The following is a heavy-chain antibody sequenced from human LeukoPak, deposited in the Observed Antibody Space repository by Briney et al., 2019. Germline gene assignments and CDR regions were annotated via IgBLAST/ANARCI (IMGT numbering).Heavy chain of an antibody. J-gene: IGHJ4*02. V-gene: IGHV4-4*02. Sequence: SGTLCLTCAASGGSISSSNWWSWVRQPPGKGLEWIGESYHSGSTNYNPSLKSRVTISVDKSKNQFSLQLSSVTAADTAVYYCARDLGCSGGSCYEGDYWGQGTLVTVSS. CDR2: SYHSGST. D-gene: IGHD2-15*01. CDR3: ARDLGCSGGSCYEGDY. CDR1: GGSISSSNW.